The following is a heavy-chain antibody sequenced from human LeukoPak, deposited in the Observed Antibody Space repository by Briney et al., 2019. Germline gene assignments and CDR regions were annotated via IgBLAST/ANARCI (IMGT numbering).Heavy chain of an antibody. CDR1: GFTFSSYS. D-gene: IGHD2-21*02. CDR3: ARTPTPYCGGDCYDFDY. CDR2: ISSSSSYI. V-gene: IGHV3-21*01. Sequence: GGSLRLSCAASGFTFSSYSMNWVRQAPGKGLEWVSSISSSSSYIYYADSVRGRFTISRDNAKNSLYLQMNSLRAEDTAVYYCARTPTPYCGGDCYDFDYWGQGTLVTVSS. J-gene: IGHJ4*02.